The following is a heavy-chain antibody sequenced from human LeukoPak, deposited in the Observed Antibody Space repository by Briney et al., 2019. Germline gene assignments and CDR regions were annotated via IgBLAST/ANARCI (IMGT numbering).Heavy chain of an antibody. CDR2: ISSNGNT. V-gene: IGHV3-64*01. D-gene: IGHD2-15*01. J-gene: IGHJ6*03. CDR1: GFTFSTYG. CDR3: ARARVAAKSGYMDV. Sequence: GGSLRLSCAASGFTFSTYGMYWVRQAPGKGLEYVSSISSNGNTYYANSVKGRFTISRDNPKNTLYLQMGSLRDEDLAVYYCARARVAAKSGYMDVWGTGTTVTISS.